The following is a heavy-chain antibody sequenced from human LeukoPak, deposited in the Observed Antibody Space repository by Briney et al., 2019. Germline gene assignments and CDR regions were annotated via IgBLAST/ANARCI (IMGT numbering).Heavy chain of an antibody. D-gene: IGHD3-10*01. CDR1: GFTFDDYA. CDR3: AKDMMSARGAFDY. V-gene: IGHV3-9*01. Sequence: GRSLRLSCAVYGFTFDDYAMHWVRQTPGKGLEWVSGISWSSGSIDYADSVKGRFTISRDNAKNSLYLQMNSLRPEDTALYFCAKDMMSARGAFDYWGQGTLVTVSS. CDR2: ISWSSGSI. J-gene: IGHJ4*02.